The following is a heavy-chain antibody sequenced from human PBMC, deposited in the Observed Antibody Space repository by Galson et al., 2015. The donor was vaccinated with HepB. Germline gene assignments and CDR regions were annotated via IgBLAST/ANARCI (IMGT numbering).Heavy chain of an antibody. CDR3: ANASYPRRVGGAHGPEPAFHY. V-gene: IGHV3-23*01. CDR1: GFTFSSFA. J-gene: IGHJ4*02. D-gene: IGHD4/OR15-4a*01. Sequence: SLRLSCAASGFTFSSFAMSWVRQAPGKGLEWVSAISGSGGSTYYVDSVKGRFTISRDNSKNTLYLQMNSLRAEATAVYYCANASYPRRVGGAHGPEPAFHYCFPGTLVTASS. CDR2: ISGSGGST.